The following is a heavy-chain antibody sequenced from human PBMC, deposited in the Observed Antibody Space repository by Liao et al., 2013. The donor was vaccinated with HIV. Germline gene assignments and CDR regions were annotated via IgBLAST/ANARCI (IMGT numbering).Heavy chain of an antibody. CDR1: GGSISSYY. J-gene: IGHJ6*03. CDR3: ARDSWGDFWSGYYLGYYYYYMDV. Sequence: QVQLQESGPGLVKPSETLSLTCTVSGGSISSYYWSWIRQPAGKGLEWIGRIYTSGSTNYNPSLKSRVTMSVDTSKNQFSLKLSSVTAADTAVYYCARDSWGDFWSGYYLGYYYYYMDVWGKGTTVTVSS. V-gene: IGHV4-4*07. CDR2: IYTSGST. D-gene: IGHD3-3*01.